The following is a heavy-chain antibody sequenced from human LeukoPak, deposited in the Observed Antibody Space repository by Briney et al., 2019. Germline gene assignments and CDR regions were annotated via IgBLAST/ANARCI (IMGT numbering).Heavy chain of an antibody. Sequence: GGSLRLSCAASGFTVRNNYMSWVRQAPGRGLEWVSCIGFSTTYIHYADSVKGRFTVTRDNAKGSVSLQMNSLRAEDTAVYYCARDINSVAFDMWGQGTVVTVSS. CDR2: IGFSTTYI. CDR3: ARDINSVAFDM. D-gene: IGHD1-1*01. J-gene: IGHJ3*02. CDR1: GFTVRNNY. V-gene: IGHV3-21*01.